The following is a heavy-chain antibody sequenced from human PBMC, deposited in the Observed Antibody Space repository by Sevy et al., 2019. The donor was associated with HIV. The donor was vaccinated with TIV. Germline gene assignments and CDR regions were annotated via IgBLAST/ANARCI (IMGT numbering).Heavy chain of an antibody. CDR2: INPNSGGT. J-gene: IGHJ6*02. CDR3: ATPGTTVTTIIGWNYGMDV. D-gene: IGHD4-17*01. V-gene: IGHV1-2*06. Sequence: ASVKVSCKASGYTFTGYYMHWVRQAPGQGLEWMGRINPNSGGTNYAQKFQGRVTMTRDTSISTAYMELSRLRSDDTAVYYCATPGTTVTTIIGWNYGMDVWGQGTTVTVSS. CDR1: GYTFTGYY.